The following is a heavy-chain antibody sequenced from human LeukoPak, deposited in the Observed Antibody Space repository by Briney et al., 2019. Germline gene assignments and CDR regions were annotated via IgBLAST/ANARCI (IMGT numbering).Heavy chain of an antibody. J-gene: IGHJ5*02. D-gene: IGHD1-1*01. CDR3: ARSNSDHKNDPTPTGWFDP. V-gene: IGHV6-1*01. Sequence: SQTLSLTRAISGDTVSSNSATWNWIRQSPSRGLEWLGRTYHRSKWYTDYAVSVKSRVTINPDTSKNQFSLKLSSVTAADTAVYYCARSNSDHKNDPTPTGWFDPWGQGTLVTVSS. CDR2: TYHRSKWYT. CDR1: GDTVSSNSAT.